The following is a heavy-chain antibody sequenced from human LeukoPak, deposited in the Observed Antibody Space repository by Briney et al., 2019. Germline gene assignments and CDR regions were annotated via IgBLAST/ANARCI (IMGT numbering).Heavy chain of an antibody. CDR1: GFTVSSNY. CDR3: ARGALYDYVWGSALDY. V-gene: IGHV3-66*01. J-gene: IGHJ4*02. CDR2: IYSGGST. Sequence: GGSLRLSCAASGFTVSSNYMSWVRQAPGKGLEWVSVIYSGGSTYYADSVKGRFTISRDNSKNTLYLQMNSLRAEDTAVYYCARGALYDYVWGSALDYWGQGTLVTVSS. D-gene: IGHD3-16*01.